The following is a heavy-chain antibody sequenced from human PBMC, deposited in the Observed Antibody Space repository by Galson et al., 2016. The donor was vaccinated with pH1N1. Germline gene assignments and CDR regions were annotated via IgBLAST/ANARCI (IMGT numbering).Heavy chain of an antibody. CDR1: GDSVSSHSAA. CDR2: TYYRSKWYN. J-gene: IGHJ4*02. D-gene: IGHD6-13*01. Sequence: CAISGDSVSSHSAAWNWIRQSPSRGLEWLGRTYYRSKWYNDYAVSVKSRITINPDTSKNQFSLQLNSVTPEDTAGYYCARDGIAAAGIRRDQYYFDYWGQGTLVTVSS. CDR3: ARDGIAAAGIRRDQYYFDY. V-gene: IGHV6-1*01.